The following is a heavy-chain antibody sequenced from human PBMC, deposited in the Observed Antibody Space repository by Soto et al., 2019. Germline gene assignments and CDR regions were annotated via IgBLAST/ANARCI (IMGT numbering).Heavy chain of an antibody. CDR1: GYTFNDYY. V-gene: IGHV1-2*02. J-gene: IGHJ6*02. Sequence: RASVKVSCKASGYTFNDYYMHCVRQAPGQGLEWMGWINPNSGGTDYARKFQGRVTMTRVTSITTAYMELSSLRSDDTALYYCAKDPNFVVVPAATGGMDVWGQGTTVTVSS. D-gene: IGHD2-2*01. CDR3: AKDPNFVVVPAATGGMDV. CDR2: INPNSGGT.